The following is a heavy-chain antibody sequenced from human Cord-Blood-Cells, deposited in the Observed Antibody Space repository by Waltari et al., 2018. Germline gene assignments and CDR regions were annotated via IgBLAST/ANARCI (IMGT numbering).Heavy chain of an antibody. D-gene: IGHD4-4*01. J-gene: IGHJ6*03. CDR2: ITGSGGST. CDR3: AKDQYSNYYYYYYMDV. Sequence: EVQLLESGGGLVQPGGSLRLSCAASGFTFSSYAMSWVRQAPGKGLEWVSAITGSGGSTYYADSVKVRFTISRDNSKNTLYLQMNSLRAEDTAVYYCAKDQYSNYYYYYYMDVWGKGTTVTVSS. V-gene: IGHV3-23*01. CDR1: GFTFSSYA.